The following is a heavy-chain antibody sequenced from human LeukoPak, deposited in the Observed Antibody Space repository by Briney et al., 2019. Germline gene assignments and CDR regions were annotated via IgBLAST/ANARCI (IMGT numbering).Heavy chain of an antibody. CDR3: ARMVILFRYCSSTSCYPYSYYGMDV. CDR2: IDWADDK. CDR1: GFSLSISGMC. V-gene: IGHV2-70*01. J-gene: IGHJ6*04. Sequence: RASGPALVKPTQTLTPTCTFSGFSLSISGMCVSWIRQPPGKALEWLALIDWADDKYYSTSLKTRLTISKDTSNNHVVLTMTNMDPVDTATYYCARMVILFRYCSSTSCYPYSYYGMDVWGKGTTVTVSS. D-gene: IGHD2-2*01.